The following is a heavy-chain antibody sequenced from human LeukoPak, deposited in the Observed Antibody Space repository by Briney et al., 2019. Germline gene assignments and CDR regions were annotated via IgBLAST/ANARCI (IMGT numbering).Heavy chain of an antibody. CDR2: MNPNSGNA. CDR3: ARVVPAAQYYYYYYYMDV. D-gene: IGHD2-2*01. J-gene: IGHJ6*03. Sequence: EAAVKVSCKASGYTFTSYDINWARQATGQGLEWMGWMNPNSGNAGYAQKFQGRVTMTRNTSISTAYMELSSLRSEDTAVYYCARVVPAAQYYYYYYYMDVWGKGTTVTVSS. V-gene: IGHV1-8*01. CDR1: GYTFTSYD.